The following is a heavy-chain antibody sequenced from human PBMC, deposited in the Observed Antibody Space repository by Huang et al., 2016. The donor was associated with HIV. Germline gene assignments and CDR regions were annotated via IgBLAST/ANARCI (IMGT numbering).Heavy chain of an antibody. CDR1: GGTFNSQT. CDR2: ISPIAGTA. D-gene: IGHD5-18*01. J-gene: IGHJ1*01. Sequence: QVQLVQSGAEVKKPGSSVKVSCKASGGTFNSQTVSWVRQAPGQGLEWRGGISPIAGTANDAQKFQGRVTITADDSTSTAHMELSSLTSEDTAMYYCARDGGRGYSYGYMDSWGQGTLVTVSS. V-gene: IGHV1-69*13. CDR3: ARDGGRGYSYGYMDS.